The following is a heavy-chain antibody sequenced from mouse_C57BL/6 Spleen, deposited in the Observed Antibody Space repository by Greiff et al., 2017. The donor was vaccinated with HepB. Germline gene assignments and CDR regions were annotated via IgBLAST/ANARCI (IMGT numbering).Heavy chain of an antibody. CDR2: INPSNGGT. D-gene: IGHD1-1*01. V-gene: IGHV1-53*01. J-gene: IGHJ2*01. CDR3: ARWVTTVAPYFDY. CDR1: GYTFTSYW. Sequence: QVQLQQSGTELVKPGASVKLSCKASGYTFTSYWMHWVKQRPGQGLEWIGNINPSNGGTNYNEKFKSKATMTVDKSSSTAYMQLSSLTSEDSAVYYCARWVTTVAPYFDYWGQGTTLTVSS.